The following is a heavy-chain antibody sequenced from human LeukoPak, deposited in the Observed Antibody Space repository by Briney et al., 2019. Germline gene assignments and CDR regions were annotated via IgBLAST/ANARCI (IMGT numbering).Heavy chain of an antibody. J-gene: IGHJ4*02. CDR3: AKVGSGSYYFDY. Sequence: GGSLRLSCAASGFTFSSYAMSWVRQAPGKGLEWVSATSGSGGSTYYADSVKGRFTISRDNSKNTLYLQMNSLRAEDTAVYYCAKVGSGSYYFDYWGQGTLVTVSS. CDR2: TSGSGGST. V-gene: IGHV3-23*01. CDR1: GFTFSSYA. D-gene: IGHD1-26*01.